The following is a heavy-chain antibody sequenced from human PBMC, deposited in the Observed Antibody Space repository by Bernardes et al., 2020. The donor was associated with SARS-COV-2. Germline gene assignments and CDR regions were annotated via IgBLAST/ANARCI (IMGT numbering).Heavy chain of an antibody. CDR3: ARGGYDIWSGYFDY. CDR2: ISNDGTKK. Sequence: GGSLRLSCAASGFTFSNYAIHWVRQAPGKGLEWVAVISNDGTKKYNADSVKGRFTISRDNSKNTVYLQMNSLRVEDTAVYYCARGGYDIWSGYFDYWGQGTLVTVSS. D-gene: IGHD3-3*01. V-gene: IGHV3-30*04. CDR1: GFTFSNYA. J-gene: IGHJ4*02.